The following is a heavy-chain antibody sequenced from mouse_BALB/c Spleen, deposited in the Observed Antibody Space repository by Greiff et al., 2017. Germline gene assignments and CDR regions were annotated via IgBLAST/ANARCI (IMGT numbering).Heavy chain of an antibody. Sequence: VQLKQSGPELVKPGASVKMSCKASGYTFTSYYIHWVKQRPGQGLEWIGWIYPGDGSTKYNEKFKGKTTLTADKSSSTAYMLLSSLTSEDSAIYFCARRGNYYAMDYWGQGTSVTVSS. CDR2: IYPGDGST. CDR3: ARRGNYYAMDY. D-gene: IGHD2-1*01. V-gene: IGHV1S56*01. J-gene: IGHJ4*01. CDR1: GYTFTSYY.